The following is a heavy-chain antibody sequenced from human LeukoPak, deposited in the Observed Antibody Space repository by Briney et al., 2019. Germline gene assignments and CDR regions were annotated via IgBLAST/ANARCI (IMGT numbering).Heavy chain of an antibody. V-gene: IGHV3-23*01. J-gene: IGHJ4*02. CDR1: GFTFSSYA. D-gene: IGHD1-26*01. CDR3: AKIPTTRGSYYVVDY. Sequence: GGSLRLSCAASGFTFSSYAMSWVRQAPGKGLEWVSAISGSGGSTYYADSVKGRFTISRDNSKNALYLQMNSLRAEDTAVYYCAKIPTTRGSYYVVDYWGQGTLVTVSS. CDR2: ISGSGGST.